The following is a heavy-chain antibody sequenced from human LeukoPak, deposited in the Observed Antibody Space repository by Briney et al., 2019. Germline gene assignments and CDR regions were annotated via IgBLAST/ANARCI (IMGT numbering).Heavy chain of an antibody. Sequence: GGSLRLSCAASGFTFSNYAMSWVRQAPGRGLEWVSAISGRGDKTYHADSVKGRFTISRDNSRNTLSPQVNSLRAEDTAVYYCAKDTSAWWYHRAYMDVWGKGTTVTVSS. CDR2: ISGRGDKT. J-gene: IGHJ6*03. CDR3: AKDTSAWWYHRAYMDV. D-gene: IGHD2-15*01. CDR1: GFTFSNYA. V-gene: IGHV3-23*01.